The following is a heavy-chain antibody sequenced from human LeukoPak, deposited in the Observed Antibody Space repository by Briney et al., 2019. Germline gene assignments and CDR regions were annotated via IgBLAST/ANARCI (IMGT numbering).Heavy chain of an antibody. CDR2: IIPPVDIA. D-gene: IGHD6-6*01. V-gene: IGHV1-2*02. J-gene: IGHJ6*03. CDR3: ARDIEYSSSSGYYYMDV. Sequence: GASVKVSCKASGGTFTTSAISWVRQAPGQGLEWMGRIIPPVDIANYAQKFQGRVTMTRDTSISTAYMELSRLRSDDTAVYYCARDIEYSSSSGYYYMDVWGKGTTVTVSS. CDR1: GGTFTTSA.